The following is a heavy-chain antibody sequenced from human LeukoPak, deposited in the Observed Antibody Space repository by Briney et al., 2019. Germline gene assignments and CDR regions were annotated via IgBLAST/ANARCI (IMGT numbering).Heavy chain of an antibody. Sequence: GGSLRLSCTASGFTVSSSYMTWVRQAPGKGLEWVSLIYSGGGTYYADSVKGRFTISRDNSKNTLWLQMNNLRADDPAVYYCAKQDPYTSGWYPWGQGTLVTVSS. CDR1: GFTVSSSY. CDR2: IYSGGGT. D-gene: IGHD6-19*01. V-gene: IGHV3-53*01. CDR3: AKQDPYTSGWYP. J-gene: IGHJ5*02.